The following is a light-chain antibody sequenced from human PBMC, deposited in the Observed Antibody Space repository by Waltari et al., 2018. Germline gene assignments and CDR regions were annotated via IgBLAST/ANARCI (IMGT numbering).Light chain of an antibody. J-gene: IGKJ2*01. CDR2: HAS. CDR1: QRISIY. CDR3: QQYYDGRT. Sequence: ELVMTQSPATLSVSPGERATPSCRASQRISIYLAWFQQKPGQAPRLLIYHASTRATGIPARLSGSGSGTEFTLTISSLQSEDFAVYYCQQYYDGRTFGQGTKLEIK. V-gene: IGKV3-15*01.